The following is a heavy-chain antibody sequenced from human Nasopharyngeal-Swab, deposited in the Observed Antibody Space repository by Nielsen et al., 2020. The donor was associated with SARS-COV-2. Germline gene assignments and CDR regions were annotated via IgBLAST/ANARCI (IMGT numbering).Heavy chain of an antibody. J-gene: IGHJ6*03. Sequence: SETLSLTCAVYGESFSGYYWSWIRQPPGKGLEWIGELNHSGSTNYIPSLKSRVTISVDTSKNQFSLKVTSVTAADTAVYYCARGISGVVPAPILGVGPYYHYYSMDVWGKGTTVTVSS. D-gene: IGHD2-2*01. V-gene: IGHV4-34*01. CDR3: ARGISGVVPAPILGVGPYYHYYSMDV. CDR1: GESFSGYY. CDR2: LNHSGST.